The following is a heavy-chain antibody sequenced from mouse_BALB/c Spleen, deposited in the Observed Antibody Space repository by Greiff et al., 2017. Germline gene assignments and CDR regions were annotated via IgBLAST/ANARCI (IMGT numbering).Heavy chain of an antibody. CDR2: INPSTGYT. V-gene: IGHV1-7*01. Sequence: QVQLQQSGAELAKPGASVKMSCKASGYTFTSYWMHWVKQRPGQGLEWIGYINPSTGYTEYNQKFKDKATLTADKSSSTAYMQLSSLTSEDSAVYYCARKGDDGYYAMDYWGQGTSVTVSS. J-gene: IGHJ4*01. CDR1: GYTFTSYW. D-gene: IGHD2-3*01. CDR3: ARKGDDGYYAMDY.